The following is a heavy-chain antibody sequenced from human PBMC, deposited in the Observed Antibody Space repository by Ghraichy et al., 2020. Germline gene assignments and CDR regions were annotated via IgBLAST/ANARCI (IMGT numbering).Heavy chain of an antibody. Sequence: ASVKVSCKASGYTFTSYGISWVRQAPGQGLEWMGWISAYNGNTNYAQKLQGRVTMTTDTSTSTAYMELRSLRSDDTAVYYCARDMRWLQPPDAFDIWGQGTMVTVSS. D-gene: IGHD5-24*01. J-gene: IGHJ3*02. V-gene: IGHV1-18*04. CDR1: GYTFTSYG. CDR2: ISAYNGNT. CDR3: ARDMRWLQPPDAFDI.